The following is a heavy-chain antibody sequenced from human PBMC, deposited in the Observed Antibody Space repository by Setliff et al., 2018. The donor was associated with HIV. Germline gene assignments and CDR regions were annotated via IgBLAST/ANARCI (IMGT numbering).Heavy chain of an antibody. J-gene: IGHJ5*02. CDR3: AKRTFGSGRLDP. D-gene: IGHD3-16*01. CDR2: IHTTGST. Sequence: LSLTCSVSGDSISSGSYYWSWIRLPAGKGLEWIGQIHTTGSTNYNPSLKSRVTISMDTSKNQFSLNLNSVTVTDTAVYYCAKRTFGSGRLDPWGQGTLVTVSS. CDR1: GDSISSGSYY. V-gene: IGHV4-61*09.